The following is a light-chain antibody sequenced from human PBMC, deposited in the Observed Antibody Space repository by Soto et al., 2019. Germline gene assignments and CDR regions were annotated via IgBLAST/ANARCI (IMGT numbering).Light chain of an antibody. J-gene: IGKJ1*01. CDR1: QDITNY. CDR2: DAS. CDR3: QELNSYPRT. Sequence: DIQMTQSPSSLSASVGDRVTVTCHASQDITNYLNWYQQKPGKAPKLLINDASNLEKGVPSRFSGSGSGTEFTLTIHSLQPEDFATYYCQELNSYPRTFGQGTKVDIK. V-gene: IGKV1-33*01.